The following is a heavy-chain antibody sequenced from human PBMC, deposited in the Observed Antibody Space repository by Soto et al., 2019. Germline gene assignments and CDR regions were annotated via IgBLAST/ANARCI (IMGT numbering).Heavy chain of an antibody. CDR1: GFTFSSYG. J-gene: IGHJ6*02. V-gene: IGHV3-33*01. D-gene: IGHD3-3*01. CDR3: ARDGQFLEWLLYVSRDYYYYGMDV. Sequence: GGSLRLSCAASGFTFSSYGMHWVRQAPGKGLEWVAVIWYDGSNKYYADSVKGRFTISRDNSKNTLYLQMNSLRAEDTAVYYCARDGQFLEWLLYVSRDYYYYGMDVWGQGTTVTVSS. CDR2: IWYDGSNK.